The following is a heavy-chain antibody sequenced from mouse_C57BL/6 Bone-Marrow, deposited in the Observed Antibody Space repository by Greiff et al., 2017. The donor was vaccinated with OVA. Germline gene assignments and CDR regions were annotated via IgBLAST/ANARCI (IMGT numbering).Heavy chain of an antibody. Sequence: EVQGVESGGGLVKPGGSLKLSCAASGFTFSSYAMSWVRQTPEKRLEWVATISDGGSYTYSPDTVKGRFPISRDNAKNNLYLQMSHLKSEDTAMYYSARDNYLPYFDYWGKGTTLTVSS. J-gene: IGHJ2*01. CDR2: ISDGGSYT. CDR3: ARDNYLPYFDY. D-gene: IGHD1-3*01. CDR1: GFTFSSYA. V-gene: IGHV5-4*01.